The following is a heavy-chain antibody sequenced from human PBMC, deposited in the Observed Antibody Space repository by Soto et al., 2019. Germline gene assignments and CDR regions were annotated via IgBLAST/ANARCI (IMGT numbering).Heavy chain of an antibody. CDR1: GYSFTSYG. CDR3: ARFSGGVYNTYYFYYGMDV. Sequence: ASVKVSCKASGYSFTSYGISWVRQAPGQGLDWMGWITTYNGNTKYVQDLQGRVTMTTDTSTSTAYMELRSLRSDDTAVYYCARFSGGVYNTYYFYYGMDVWGQGTTVTVSS. D-gene: IGHD2-15*01. J-gene: IGHJ6*02. V-gene: IGHV1-18*04. CDR2: ITTYNGNT.